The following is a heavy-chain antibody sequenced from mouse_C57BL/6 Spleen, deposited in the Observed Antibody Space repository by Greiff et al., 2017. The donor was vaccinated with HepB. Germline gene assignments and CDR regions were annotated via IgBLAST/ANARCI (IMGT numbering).Heavy chain of an antibody. CDR3: ARLLRSYYYAMDY. Sequence: EVKLMESGGGLVKPGGSLKLSCAASGFTFSDYGMHWVRQAPEKGLEWVAYISSGSSTNYYADTVKGRITISRDNAKNTLFLQMTSLRSEDTAMYYCARLLRSYYYAMDYWGQGTSVTVSS. CDR1: GFTFSDYG. D-gene: IGHD1-1*01. V-gene: IGHV5-17*01. CDR2: ISSGSSTN. J-gene: IGHJ4*01.